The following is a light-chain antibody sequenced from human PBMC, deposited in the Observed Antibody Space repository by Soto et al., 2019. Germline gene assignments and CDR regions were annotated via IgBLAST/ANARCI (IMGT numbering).Light chain of an antibody. Sequence: QSVLTQPPSVSGAPGQRVTISCTGSSSNIGAGYDVHWYQQVPGRAPKLLIYGNSNRPSGVPDRFSGSKSGTSASLAITGLQAEDEADYHCQSFGSSLSGYVFGTGTKVTVL. V-gene: IGLV1-40*01. J-gene: IGLJ1*01. CDR1: SSNIGAGYD. CDR2: GNS. CDR3: QSFGSSLSGYV.